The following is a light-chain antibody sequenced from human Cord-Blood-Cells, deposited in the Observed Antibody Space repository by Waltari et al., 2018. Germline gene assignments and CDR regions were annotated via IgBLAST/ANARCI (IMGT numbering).Light chain of an antibody. CDR3: QQRSNWPPIT. J-gene: IGKJ5*01. CDR2: DAS. CDR1: QSVSSY. Sequence: IVLTQSPATLSLPPGERATLSCRASQSVSSYLAWYQQKPGQAPRLLIYDASNRATGIPARFSGSGSGTDFTLTISSLEPEDVAVYYCQQRSNWPPITFGQGTRLEIK. V-gene: IGKV3-11*01.